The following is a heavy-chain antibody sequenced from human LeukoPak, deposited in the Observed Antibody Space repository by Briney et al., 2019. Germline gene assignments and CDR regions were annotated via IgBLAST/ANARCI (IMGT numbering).Heavy chain of an antibody. CDR3: AGAGLETYYGKSYFDY. CDR2: VYYSGST. V-gene: IGHV4-39*01. CDR1: GGSISSSSYY. D-gene: IGHD3-10*01. J-gene: IGHJ4*02. Sequence: SETLSLTCTVSGGSISSSSYYWGWIRQPPGKGLEWIGSVYYSGSTYYNPSLKSRVTISVDTSKNQFSLKLSSVTAADTAVYYCAGAGLETYYGKSYFDYWGQGTLVTVSS.